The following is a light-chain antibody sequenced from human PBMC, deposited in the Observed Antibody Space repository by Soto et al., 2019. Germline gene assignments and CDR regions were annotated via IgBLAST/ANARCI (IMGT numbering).Light chain of an antibody. CDR1: QSVSSTY. V-gene: IGKV3-20*01. J-gene: IGKJ1*01. Sequence: EIVLTQSPGTLSLSPGERATLSCRASQSVSSTYLAWYQQKHGQTPRILIFGASNRDAGTPDRFSGSGSGTDFTLTISSLQPEDFATYYCLQHNSYLWTFGQGTKVDIK. CDR2: GAS. CDR3: LQHNSYLWT.